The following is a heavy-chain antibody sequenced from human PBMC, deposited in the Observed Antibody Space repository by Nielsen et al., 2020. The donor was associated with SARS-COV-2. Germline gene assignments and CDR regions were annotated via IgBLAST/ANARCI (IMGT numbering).Heavy chain of an antibody. CDR2: ISYDGSNK. D-gene: IGHD2-2*01. Sequence: WIRQPPGKGLEWVAVISYDGSNKYHADSVKGRFTISRDNSKNTLYLQMNSLRAEDTAVYYCARDYDIVVVPAAMGAFDIWGQGTMVTVSS. CDR3: ARDYDIVVVPAAMGAFDI. J-gene: IGHJ3*02. V-gene: IGHV3-30-3*01.